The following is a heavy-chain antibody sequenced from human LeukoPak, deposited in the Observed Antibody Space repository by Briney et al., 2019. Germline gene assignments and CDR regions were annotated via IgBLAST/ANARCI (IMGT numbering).Heavy chain of an antibody. Sequence: SETLSLTCAVSGGSINNYYWSWIRQPPGKGLEWIGYIYDSGSTNYNPSLKSRVTTSLDTSKNQVSLELSSVTAADTAVYYCARAMKYSSSISRPFDSWGQGTLVIVSS. CDR2: IYDSGST. J-gene: IGHJ4*02. V-gene: IGHV4-59*01. CDR3: ARAMKYSSSISRPFDS. CDR1: GGSINNYY. D-gene: IGHD6-6*01.